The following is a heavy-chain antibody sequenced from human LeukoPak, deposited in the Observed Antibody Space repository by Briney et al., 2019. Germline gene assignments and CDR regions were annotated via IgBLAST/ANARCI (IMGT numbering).Heavy chain of an antibody. CDR3: ARERVYSSSWYKLHVWFDP. D-gene: IGHD6-13*01. J-gene: IGHJ5*02. V-gene: IGHV1-3*01. CDR2: INAGNGNT. CDR1: GYTATSYA. Sequence: ASVKVSCKASGYTATSYAMHWVRQAPGQRLEWMGWINAGNGNTKYSQKFQGRVTITRDTSASTAYMELSSLRSEDTAVYYCARERVYSSSWYKLHVWFDPWGQGALVTVSS.